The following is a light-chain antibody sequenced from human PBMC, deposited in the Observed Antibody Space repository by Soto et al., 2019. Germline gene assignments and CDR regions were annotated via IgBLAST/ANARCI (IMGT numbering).Light chain of an antibody. CDR2: SNN. V-gene: IGLV1-44*01. Sequence: QSVLTQPPSASGTPGQRVTISCTGSSSNIGSNTVNWYQQLPGTAPKLVIYSNNQRPSGVPVRFSGSKSGTSASLAISGLQSEDEADYYCVAWYDSLNGYVVFGGGTKLTVL. CDR1: SSNIGSNT. CDR3: VAWYDSLNGYVV. J-gene: IGLJ2*01.